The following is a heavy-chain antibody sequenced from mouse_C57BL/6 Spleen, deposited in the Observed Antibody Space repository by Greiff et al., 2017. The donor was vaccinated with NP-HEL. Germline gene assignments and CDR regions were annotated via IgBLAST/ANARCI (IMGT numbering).Heavy chain of an antibody. CDR2: IDPEDGDT. J-gene: IGHJ4*01. CDR3: TTITTVGNYAMDY. Sequence: EVQLQQSGAELVRPGASVKLSCTASGFNIKDYYMHWVKQRPEQGLEWIGRIDPEDGDTEYAPKFQGKATMTADTSSNTAYLQLSSLTSEDTAVYYCTTITTVGNYAMDYWGQGTSVTVSS. CDR1: GFNIKDYY. V-gene: IGHV14-1*01. D-gene: IGHD1-1*01.